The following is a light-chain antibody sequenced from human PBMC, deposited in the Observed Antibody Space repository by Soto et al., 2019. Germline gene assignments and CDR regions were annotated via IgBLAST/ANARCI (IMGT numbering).Light chain of an antibody. CDR2: WAS. CDR1: QNIGDTY. Sequence: EIVLPQTPATLSLSPVERATLSCRASQNIGDTYLAWYQQKPGQPPKLLIYWASTREYGVPDRFSGSGSGTDFTLTISSLQAEDVAVYYCHQYYSTLRWTCGQGTKVEIK. J-gene: IGKJ1*01. CDR3: HQYYSTLRWT. V-gene: IGKV4-1*01.